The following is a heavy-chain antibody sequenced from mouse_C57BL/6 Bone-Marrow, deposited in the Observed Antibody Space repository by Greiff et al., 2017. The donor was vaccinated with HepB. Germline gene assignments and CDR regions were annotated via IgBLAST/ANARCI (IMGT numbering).Heavy chain of an antibody. V-gene: IGHV1-50*01. J-gene: IGHJ2*01. Sequence: QVQLQQPGAELVKPGASVKLSCKASGYTFTSYWMQWVKQRPGQGLEWIGEIDPSDSYTNYNQKFKGKATLTVDTSSSTAYMKLSSLTSEDSAVYYCASWDFDYWGQGTTLTVSS. CDR3: ASWDFDY. D-gene: IGHD4-1*01. CDR2: IDPSDSYT. CDR1: GYTFTSYW.